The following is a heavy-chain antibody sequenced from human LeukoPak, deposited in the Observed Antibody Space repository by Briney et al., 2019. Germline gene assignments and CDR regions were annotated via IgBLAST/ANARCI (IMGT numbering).Heavy chain of an antibody. J-gene: IGHJ4*02. CDR2: IDRSTRTI. Sequence: GGSLRLSCAASGFTFSTYSMNWVRQAPGKGLEWVSFIDRSTRTIFYADSVKGRFTISRDNAKNSLFLQMNSLRAEDTAVYYCARRVPSQVITDYFDYWGQGALVTVSS. D-gene: IGHD3-16*01. CDR3: ARRVPSQVITDYFDY. CDR1: GFTFSTYS. V-gene: IGHV3-48*04.